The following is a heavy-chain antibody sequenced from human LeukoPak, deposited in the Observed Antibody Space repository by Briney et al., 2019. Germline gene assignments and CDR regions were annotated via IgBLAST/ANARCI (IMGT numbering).Heavy chain of an antibody. CDR2: FSGRGGST. V-gene: IGHV3-23*01. CDR3: ARGRSTWHLDY. CDR1: GFTFSSYA. J-gene: IGHJ4*02. Sequence: GGSLRLSCAASGFTFSSYAMSWVRQAPGKGLEWVSAFSGRGGSTYYADSVKGRFTISRDNSKNTLYLQMNSLRAEDTAVYYCARGRSTWHLDYWGQGTLVTVSS. D-gene: IGHD1-26*01.